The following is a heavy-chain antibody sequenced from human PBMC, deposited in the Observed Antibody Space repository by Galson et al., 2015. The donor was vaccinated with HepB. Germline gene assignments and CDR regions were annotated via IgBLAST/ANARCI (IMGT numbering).Heavy chain of an antibody. D-gene: IGHD3-10*01. J-gene: IGHJ6*02. V-gene: IGHV3-33*08. CDR1: EFTFSIYG. CDR2: IWSDGSSK. CDR3: ARGLWFGELFRDHYYYGMDV. Sequence: SLRLSCAASEFTFSIYGMHWVRQAPGKALEWVAVIWSDGSSKYHAESDTGRFTISRDNSKNTLYLPMHSLRAEDTAVYYCARGLWFGELFRDHYYYGMDVWGQGTTVTVSS.